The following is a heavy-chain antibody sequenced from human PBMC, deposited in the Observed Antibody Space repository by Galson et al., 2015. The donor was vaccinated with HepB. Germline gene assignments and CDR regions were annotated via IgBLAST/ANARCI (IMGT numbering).Heavy chain of an antibody. CDR2: ISSSSSYT. J-gene: IGHJ3*02. V-gene: IGHV3-11*05. CDR1: GFTFSDYS. Sequence: SLRLSCAASGFTFSDYSMSWIRQAPGKGLEWVSYISSSSSYTNYADSVKGRFTISRDNAKNSLYLQMNSLRAEDTAVYYCARAWGYSYGSDALDIWGQGTMVTVSS. D-gene: IGHD5-18*01. CDR3: ARAWGYSYGSDALDI.